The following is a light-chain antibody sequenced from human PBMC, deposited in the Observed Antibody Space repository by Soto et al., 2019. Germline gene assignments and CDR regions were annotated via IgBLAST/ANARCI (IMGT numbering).Light chain of an antibody. CDR1: SSDVGIYIF. CDR3: VSYTTSASYV. Sequence: QSALTQPASVSGSPGQSITISCTGTSSDVGIYIFVSWYRQHPGKAPKLMIYDINNRPSGVSNRFSGSKSGNTASLTISGLQAEDEADYYCVSYTTSASYVFGTGTKLTVL. J-gene: IGLJ1*01. V-gene: IGLV2-14*01. CDR2: DIN.